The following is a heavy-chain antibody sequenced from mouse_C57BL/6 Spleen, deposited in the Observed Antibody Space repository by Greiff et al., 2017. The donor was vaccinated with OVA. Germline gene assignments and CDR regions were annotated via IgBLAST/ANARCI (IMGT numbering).Heavy chain of an antibody. Sequence: QVQLQQPGAELVKPGASVKLSCKASGYTFTSYWMHWVKQRPGQGLEWIGMIHPNSGSTNYNEKFKSKATLTVDKSSSTAYMQLSSLTSEDSAVYYCAFYDNYDWFAYWGQGTLVTVSA. CDR2: IHPNSGST. D-gene: IGHD2-4*01. CDR3: AFYDNYDWFAY. J-gene: IGHJ3*01. V-gene: IGHV1-64*01. CDR1: GYTFTSYW.